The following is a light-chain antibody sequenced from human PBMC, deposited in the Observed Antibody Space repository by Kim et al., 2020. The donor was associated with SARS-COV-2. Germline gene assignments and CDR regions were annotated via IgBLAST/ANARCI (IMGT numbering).Light chain of an antibody. CDR3: NSRDTSGTHWV. V-gene: IGLV3-19*01. CDR2: GKN. CDR1: SLRSYF. Sequence: SSELTQDPAVSVALGQTVRITCQGDSLRSYFASWYQQKPRQAPVLVIYGKNNRPSGIPDRFSGSSSGNTASLTITGARAEDEADYYCNSRDTSGTHWVFGGGTQLTVL. J-gene: IGLJ3*02.